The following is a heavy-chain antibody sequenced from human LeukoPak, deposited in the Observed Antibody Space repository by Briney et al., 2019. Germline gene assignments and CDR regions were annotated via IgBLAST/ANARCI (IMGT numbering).Heavy chain of an antibody. CDR2: MNPNSGNT. Sequence: ASVKVSCKASGYTFTSYDINWARQATGQGLEWMGWMNPNSGNTGYAQKFQGRVTITRNTSISTAYMELSSLRSEDTAVYYCARPSSSDSSGYYIDYWGQGTLVTVSS. V-gene: IGHV1-8*03. CDR1: GYTFTSYD. J-gene: IGHJ4*02. CDR3: ARPSSSDSSGYYIDY. D-gene: IGHD3-22*01.